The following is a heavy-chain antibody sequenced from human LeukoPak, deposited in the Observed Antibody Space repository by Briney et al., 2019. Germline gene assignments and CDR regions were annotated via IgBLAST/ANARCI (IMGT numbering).Heavy chain of an antibody. V-gene: IGHV3-30-3*01. CDR1: GFSFSSYA. J-gene: IGHJ4*02. Sequence: QPGGSXRXXCAASGFSFSSYAMHWVXQAPGKGXXXXADISYDGSDEYYAESVKGRFTISRDKSKNTLYLQMNSLRVEDTAVYYCARDRERWLQCFDNWGQGTLVTVSS. D-gene: IGHD5-24*01. CDR2: ISYDGSDE. CDR3: ARDRERWLQCFDN.